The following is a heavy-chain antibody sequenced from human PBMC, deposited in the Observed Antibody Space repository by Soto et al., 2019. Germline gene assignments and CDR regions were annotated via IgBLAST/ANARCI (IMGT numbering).Heavy chain of an antibody. J-gene: IGHJ6*02. CDR3: ARDWGTPGRGSAVGYYYHYGMDV. Sequence: EVQLVESGGGLVQPGGSLRLSCVASEFTFNTYWMNWVRQAPGRGLEWVANIKDDGSEKNYVESVKGRFTISRDNAKNSRYLQMNSLGGEDTAVYFCARDWGTPGRGSAVGYYYHYGMDVWGQGTTVTVSS. D-gene: IGHD6-19*01. CDR2: IKDDGSEK. CDR1: EFTFNTYW. V-gene: IGHV3-7*05.